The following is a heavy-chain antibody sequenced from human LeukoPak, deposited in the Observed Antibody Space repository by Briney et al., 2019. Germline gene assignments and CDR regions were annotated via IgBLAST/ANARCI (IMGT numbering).Heavy chain of an antibody. J-gene: IGHJ6*03. CDR2: IYYSGST. CDR1: GGFISSYY. Sequence: SETLSLTCTVSGGFISSYYWSWIRHPPGKGLEWIGYIYYSGSTNYNPSLKSRVTISVDTSKNQFSLKLSSVTAADTAVYYCARGKPYYYYYYMDVWGKGTTVTVSS. CDR3: ARGKPYYYYYYMDV. V-gene: IGHV4-59*01.